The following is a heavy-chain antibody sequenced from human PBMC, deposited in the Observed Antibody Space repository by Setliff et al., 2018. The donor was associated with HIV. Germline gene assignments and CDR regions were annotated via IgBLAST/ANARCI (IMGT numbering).Heavy chain of an antibody. D-gene: IGHD3-10*01. V-gene: IGHV4-31*03. J-gene: IGHJ4*02. CDR1: GGSISSGGYY. CDR2: IYYSGST. CDR3: ARAFGEGDYYFDY. Sequence: SETLSLTCTVSGGSISSGGYYWTWIRQHLGKGLEWIGYIYYSGSTYYSPSLKSRVIISVDTSNNQFSLKLSSVTAADTAVYYCARAFGEGDYYFDYWGQGTLVTVSS.